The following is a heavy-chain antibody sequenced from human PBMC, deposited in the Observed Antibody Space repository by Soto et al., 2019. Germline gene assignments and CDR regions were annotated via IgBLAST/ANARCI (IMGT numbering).Heavy chain of an antibody. V-gene: IGHV3-21*01. Sequence: EVQLVESGGGLVKPGGSLRLSCAASGFTFSSYSMNWVRQAPGKGLEWVSSISSSSSYIYYADSVKGRFTISRDNAKNSLYLKMNSRRAEDTAVYYWARDPGAVAGICVDPWGQGTLVTVSS. CDR2: ISSSSSYI. D-gene: IGHD6-19*01. CDR3: ARDPGAVAGICVDP. J-gene: IGHJ5*02. CDR1: GFTFSSYS.